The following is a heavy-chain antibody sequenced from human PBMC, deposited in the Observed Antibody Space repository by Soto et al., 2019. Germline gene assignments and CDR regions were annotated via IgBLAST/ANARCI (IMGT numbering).Heavy chain of an antibody. V-gene: IGHV3-30-3*01. Sequence: QVQLVDSGGGVVQPGRSLRLSCAASGFTFSSYAVHWVRQAPGKGLEWVAVISYDGSNKYYTDSVKGRFTISRDKSKSTLYLQRTSLRPDDTAVYYCARGPAVYCSSTSCSPFDPWGQGTLVTVSS. CDR1: GFTFSSYA. D-gene: IGHD2-2*01. J-gene: IGHJ5*02. CDR3: ARGPAVYCSSTSCSPFDP. CDR2: ISYDGSNK.